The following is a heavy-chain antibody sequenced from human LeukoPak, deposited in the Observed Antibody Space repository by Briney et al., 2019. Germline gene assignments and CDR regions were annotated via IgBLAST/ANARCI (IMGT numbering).Heavy chain of an antibody. J-gene: IGHJ3*02. V-gene: IGHV4-4*07. CDR3: ARDGFLEWSDSNDAFDI. CDR1: GGSISSYY. Sequence: SETLSLTCTVSGGSISSYYWSWIRQPPGKGLEWIGRIYTSGSTNYNPSLKSRVTMSVDTSKNQFSLKLSSVTAADTAVYYCARDGFLEWSDSNDAFDIWGQGTMVTVSS. D-gene: IGHD3-3*01. CDR2: IYTSGST.